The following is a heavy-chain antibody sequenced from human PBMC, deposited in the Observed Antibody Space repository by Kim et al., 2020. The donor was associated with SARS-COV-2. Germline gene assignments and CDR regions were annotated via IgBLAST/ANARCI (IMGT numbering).Heavy chain of an antibody. CDR2: ISSTGVDI. D-gene: IGHD3-3*01. Sequence: GGSLRLSCDASGFTLRSYTMNWVRQAPGKGLEWVASISSTGVDIYYSDSVKGRFTISRDNAKNSLSLQMSSLNAEDTAVYYCARQVTVFGEVTNKNYFD. CDR3: ARQVTVFGEVTNKNYFD. J-gene: IGHJ4*01. V-gene: IGHV3-21*01. CDR1: GFTLRSYT.